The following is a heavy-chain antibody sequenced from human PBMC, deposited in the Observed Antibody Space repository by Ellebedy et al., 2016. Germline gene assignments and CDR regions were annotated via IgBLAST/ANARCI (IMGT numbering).Heavy chain of an antibody. CDR2: TSRVGSI. D-gene: IGHD3-16*01. CDR1: GGSIGSDH. J-gene: IGHJ4*02. CDR3: VTYFEGVGGRGY. Sequence: SETLSLTXSVSGGSIGSDHCSWIRQSPGKGLEWIGHTSRVGSIEYNPSLKSRVTISVDTSKNQFSLRLTSVTAADTAVYYCVTYFEGVGGRGYWGQGTLVTVSS. V-gene: IGHV4-59*13.